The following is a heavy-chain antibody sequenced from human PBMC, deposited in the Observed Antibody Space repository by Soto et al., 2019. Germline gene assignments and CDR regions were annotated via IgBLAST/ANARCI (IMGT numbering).Heavy chain of an antibody. CDR2: ITGDGRNT. Sequence: EVQLLESGGGLVQPGGSLRLSCAASGFTFSRFAMSWVRQAPGKGLEWVSGITGDGRNTYYANSMEGRFTVSRDNSKDNWFLQMNGLRADDTVVYYCAKGRPSLGGTGRGAMDVWGQGTTVTVSS. V-gene: IGHV3-23*01. J-gene: IGHJ6*02. CDR1: GFTFSRFA. CDR3: AKGRPSLGGTGRGAMDV. D-gene: IGHD3-16*01.